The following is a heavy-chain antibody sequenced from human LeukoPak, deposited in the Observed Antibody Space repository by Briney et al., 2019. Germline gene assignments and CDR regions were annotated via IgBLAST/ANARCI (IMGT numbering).Heavy chain of an antibody. Sequence: SETLPLTCTVSGGSISAYYWSWIRQPPGKGLEWIGYIYNSGSANYNPSLQSRVTILIDTSKKQFSLKVSSVTAADTAVYFRAREAAVGTGGFGYWRQGTLVTVSS. CDR2: IYNSGSA. V-gene: IGHV4-59*01. CDR3: AREAAVGTGGFGY. J-gene: IGHJ4*02. CDR1: GGSISAYY. D-gene: IGHD6-13*01.